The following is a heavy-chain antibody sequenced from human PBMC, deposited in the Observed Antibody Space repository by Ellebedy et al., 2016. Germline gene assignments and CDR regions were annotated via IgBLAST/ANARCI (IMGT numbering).Heavy chain of an antibody. J-gene: IGHJ4*02. V-gene: IGHV3-30*03. CDR2: ISYDGSNK. CDR3: ASIGSY. D-gene: IGHD1-26*01. Sequence: GESLKISXAASGFTFSSYGMHWVRQAPGKGLEWVAVISYDGSNKYYADSVKGRFTISRDNAKNSLYLQMNSLRAEDTAVYYCASIGSYWGQGTLVTVSS. CDR1: GFTFSSYG.